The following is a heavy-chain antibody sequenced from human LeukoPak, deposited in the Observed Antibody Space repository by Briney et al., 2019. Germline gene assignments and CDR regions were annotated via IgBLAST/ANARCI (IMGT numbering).Heavy chain of an antibody. J-gene: IGHJ4*02. D-gene: IGHD6-13*01. CDR2: ISWNSGSI. CDR1: GLTLDDYA. CDR3: AKDMQTIAAAGRKYYFDY. V-gene: IGHV3-9*01. Sequence: PGRSLRLSCAVSGLTLDDYAMQWVRQAPGRGLEWVSGISWNSGSISYADSVKGRFTISRDNAKNSLYLQMNSLRAEDTALYYCAKDMQTIAAAGRKYYFDYWGQGTLVTVSS.